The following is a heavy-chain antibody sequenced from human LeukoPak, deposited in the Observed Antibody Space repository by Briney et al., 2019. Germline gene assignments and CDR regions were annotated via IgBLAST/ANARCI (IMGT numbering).Heavy chain of an antibody. CDR2: ISWNSGSI. V-gene: IGHV3-9*01. CDR1: GFTFDDYA. Sequence: GGSLRLSCAASGFTFDDYAMHWVRQAPGKGLEWVSGISWNSGSIGYADSVKGRFTISRDNAKNSLYLQMNSLRAEDTAVYYCARAISDYYDSSGYYDYWGQGTLVTVSS. CDR3: ARAISDYYDSSGYYDY. D-gene: IGHD3-22*01. J-gene: IGHJ4*02.